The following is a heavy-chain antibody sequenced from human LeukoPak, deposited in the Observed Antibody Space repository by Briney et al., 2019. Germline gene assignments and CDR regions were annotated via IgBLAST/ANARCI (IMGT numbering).Heavy chain of an antibody. CDR1: GYTFNDYF. D-gene: IGHD3-10*01. CDR2: INPKTGDT. V-gene: IGHV1-2*02. J-gene: IGHJ4*02. Sequence: ASVKVSCKASGYTFNDYFMHWVRQAPGEGLEWMGWINPKTGDTNYAQKFQGRVTMTWDTSISTAHMDLSRLRSDDTAVFYCAKDKYGSGSVFDYWGQGTLVTVSS. CDR3: AKDKYGSGSVFDY.